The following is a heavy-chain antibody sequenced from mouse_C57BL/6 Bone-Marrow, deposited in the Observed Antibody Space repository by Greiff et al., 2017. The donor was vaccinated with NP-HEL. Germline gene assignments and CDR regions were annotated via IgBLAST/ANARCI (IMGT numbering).Heavy chain of an antibody. D-gene: IGHD2-1*01. V-gene: IGHV1-54*01. Sequence: VQLQQSGAELVRPGPSVKVSCKASGYAFTNYLIEWVKQRPGQGLEWIGVINPGSGGTNYNEKFKGKATLTADKSSSTAYMQLSSLTSEDSAVYFCARWKGNYGDFAYWGQGTLVTVSA. J-gene: IGHJ3*01. CDR2: INPGSGGT. CDR3: ARWKGNYGDFAY. CDR1: GYAFTNYL.